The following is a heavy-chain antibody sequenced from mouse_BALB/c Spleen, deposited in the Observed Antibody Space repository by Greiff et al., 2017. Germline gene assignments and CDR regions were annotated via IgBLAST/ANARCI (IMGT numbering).Heavy chain of an antibody. Sequence: DVMLVESGGGLVQPGGSRKLSCAASGFTFSSFGMHWVRQAPVKGLEWVAYISSGSSTIYYADTVKGRFTISRDNPKNTLFLQMTSLRSEDTAMYYCVYGYDLADWGQGTLVTVSA. CDR3: VYGYDLAD. J-gene: IGHJ3*01. CDR2: ISSGSSTI. CDR1: GFTFSSFG. D-gene: IGHD2-2*01. V-gene: IGHV5-17*02.